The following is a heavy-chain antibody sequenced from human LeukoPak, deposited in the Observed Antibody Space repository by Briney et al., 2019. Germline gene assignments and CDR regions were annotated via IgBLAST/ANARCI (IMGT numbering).Heavy chain of an antibody. CDR1: GCSFADYS. CDR3: ARNLMTLSGIDF. V-gene: IGHV1-2*02. D-gene: IGHD3-16*01. J-gene: IGHJ4*02. CDR2: ISPDSGGT. Sequence: GASVKVSCKASGCSFADYSVHWVRQAPGQGLEWMGWISPDSGGTNYAQNFQGRVTMTRDTSIGTVYMELGSLKSDDTAIYFCARNLMTLSGIDFWCQGTLVTVSS.